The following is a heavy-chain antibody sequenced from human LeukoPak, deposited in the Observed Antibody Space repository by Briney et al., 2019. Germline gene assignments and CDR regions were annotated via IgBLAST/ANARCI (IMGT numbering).Heavy chain of an antibody. CDR1: GFSVSSNY. V-gene: IGHV3-21*06. J-gene: IGHJ4*02. CDR3: ARALIGYYFDY. Sequence: GGSLRLSCAASGFSVSSNYMSWVRQAPGKGLEWVSSVSNSGDYIHYADSVKGRFTISRDNSKNSLYLQMNSLRAEDTAVYYCARALIGYYFDYWGQGTLVTVSS. D-gene: IGHD2-8*01. CDR2: VSNSGDYI.